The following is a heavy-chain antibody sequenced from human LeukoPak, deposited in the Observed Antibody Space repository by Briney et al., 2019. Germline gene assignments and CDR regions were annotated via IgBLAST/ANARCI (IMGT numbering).Heavy chain of an antibody. CDR2: ISYDGSNY. D-gene: IGHD5-18*01. Sequence: GRSLRLPCAASGFTFSTYTMHWVRQAPGKGLEWVAVISYDGSNYYYTDSVKGRFTISRDNSKNTLYLQMNSLRPEDTAVYFCARDLLPPSADPQYRHYGMDVWGQGTTVTVSS. V-gene: IGHV3-30*04. CDR1: GFTFSTYT. J-gene: IGHJ6*02. CDR3: ARDLLPPSADPQYRHYGMDV.